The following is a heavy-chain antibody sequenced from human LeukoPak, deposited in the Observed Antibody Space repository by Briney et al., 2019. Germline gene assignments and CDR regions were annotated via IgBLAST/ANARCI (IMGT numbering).Heavy chain of an antibody. D-gene: IGHD3-10*02. Sequence: PGGSLRLSCAASGFTFSSYSMNWVRQAPGKGLEWVSSISSSSSYIYYADSVKGRFTISRDNSRNTLYLQMNSLRVDDTAVYYCARDLCWGCFDDWGQGNLVTVSS. V-gene: IGHV3-21*04. CDR1: GFTFSSYS. CDR2: ISSSSSYI. J-gene: IGHJ4*02. CDR3: ARDLCWGCFDD.